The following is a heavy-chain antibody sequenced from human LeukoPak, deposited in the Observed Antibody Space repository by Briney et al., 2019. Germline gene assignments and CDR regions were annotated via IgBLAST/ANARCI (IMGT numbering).Heavy chain of an antibody. CDR3: ARALLLTHYYYYYMDV. V-gene: IGHV1-69*13. CDR1: GGTFSSYA. Sequence: SVKVSCKASGGTFSSYAISWVRQAPGQGLEWMGGIIPIFGTANYAQKFQGRVTITADESTSTAYMELSSLRSEDTAVYYCARALLLTHYYYYYMDVWGKGTTVTASS. J-gene: IGHJ6*03. D-gene: IGHD4/OR15-4a*01. CDR2: IIPIFGTA.